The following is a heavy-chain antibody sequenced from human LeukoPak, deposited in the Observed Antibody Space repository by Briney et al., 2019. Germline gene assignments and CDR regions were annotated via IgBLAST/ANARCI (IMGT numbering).Heavy chain of an antibody. CDR2: IYYSGST. V-gene: IGHV4-59*11. CDR3: ATEQVSGSAWGFDY. CDR1: GGSISSHY. Sequence: SETLSLTCSVSGGSISSHYWSWIRQPPGKGLEWIGYIYYSGSTKYNPSLKSRVTISVDTSKNQFSLKLSSVTAADTAVYYCATEQVSGSAWGFDYWGQGSLVTVSS. J-gene: IGHJ4*02. D-gene: IGHD6-19*01.